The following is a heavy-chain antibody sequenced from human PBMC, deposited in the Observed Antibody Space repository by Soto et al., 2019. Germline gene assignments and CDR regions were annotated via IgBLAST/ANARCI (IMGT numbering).Heavy chain of an antibody. CDR1: VWTFRTYS. D-gene: IGHD2-21*01. CDR3: VFGDCTLSTCSDSFYGLDV. CDR2: ILPILHST. V-gene: IGHV1-69*13. Sequence: EASVNVSCKASVWTFRTYSSCWLRQAPGQGLEWMGGILPILHSTRPAQKFQGRVTITADESTSTAYLQLTSLTSDDTAVYYCVFGDCTLSTCSDSFYGLDVWGQGTPVTVSS. J-gene: IGHJ6*02.